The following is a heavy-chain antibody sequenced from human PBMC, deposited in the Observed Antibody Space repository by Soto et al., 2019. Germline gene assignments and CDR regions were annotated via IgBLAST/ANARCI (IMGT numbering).Heavy chain of an antibody. CDR3: ARDPYFDYMYRTPDY. Sequence: VQLAESGGDVVQPGRSLRLSCAASGFIFSSFALHWVRQTPDKGLEWVAFISNDGSQTYYADSVKGRFTISRDNSNNSLTLQIDRLRPEDTARYYCARDPYFDYMYRTPDYWGQGTLVAVSS. D-gene: IGHD3-16*01. CDR2: ISNDGSQT. J-gene: IGHJ4*02. CDR1: GFIFSSFA. V-gene: IGHV3-30-3*01.